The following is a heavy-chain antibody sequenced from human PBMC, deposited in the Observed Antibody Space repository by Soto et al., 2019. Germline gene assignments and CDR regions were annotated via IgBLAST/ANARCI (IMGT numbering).Heavy chain of an antibody. CDR3: ARQAYYTASTRSFSKYFDA. J-gene: IGHJ4*01. CDR2: IYYTGSA. Sequence: PSETLSLTCTVSGGSISSGGYYWSWIRQHPGKGLEWIGYIYYTGSAYYNPSLKSRLTISVDTSTNQFSLKLSSVTAEDTAVYYCARQAYYTASTRSFSKYFDAWGHGTLVTVSS. V-gene: IGHV4-31*03. D-gene: IGHD3-22*01. CDR1: GGSISSGGYY.